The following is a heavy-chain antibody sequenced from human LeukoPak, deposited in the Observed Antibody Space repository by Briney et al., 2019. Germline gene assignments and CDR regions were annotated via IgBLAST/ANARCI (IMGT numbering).Heavy chain of an antibody. D-gene: IGHD3-10*01. J-gene: IGHJ4*02. CDR1: GFTFSSYA. CDR3: AVFPYYYGSGSYYTPFDY. CDR2: ISYDGSNK. Sequence: GGSLRLSCAASGFTFSSYAMHWVRQAPGKGLEWVAVISYDGSNKYYADSVKGRFTISSDNSKNTLYLQMNSLRAEDTAVYYCAVFPYYYGSGSYYTPFDYWGQGTLVTVSS. V-gene: IGHV3-30-3*01.